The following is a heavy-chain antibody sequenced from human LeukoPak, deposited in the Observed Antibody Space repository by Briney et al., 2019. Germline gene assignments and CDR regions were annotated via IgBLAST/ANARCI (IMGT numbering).Heavy chain of an antibody. CDR3: ARGTYGGIDY. V-gene: IGHV3-66*02. D-gene: IGHD4-23*01. Sequence: PGGSLRLSCAASGFTISNNYMTWVRQAPGKGLEWVSVIYNGGSTYYADSVKGRFTISGDNSQNTLCLQINSLRAEDTAVYYCARGTYGGIDYWGQGTLVTVSS. CDR2: IYNGGST. CDR1: GFTISNNY. J-gene: IGHJ4*02.